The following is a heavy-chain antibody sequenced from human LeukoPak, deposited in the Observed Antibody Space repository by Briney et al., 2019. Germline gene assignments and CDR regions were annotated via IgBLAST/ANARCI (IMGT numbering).Heavy chain of an antibody. D-gene: IGHD3-10*01. Sequence: GGSLRLSCAASGFTFSSYGMHWVRQAPGKGLEWVAVISYDGSNKYYADSVKGRFTISRDNSKNTLYLQMNSLRAEDTAVYYCAREDYYGTNFDYWGQGTLVTVSS. CDR2: ISYDGSNK. CDR1: GFTFSSYG. V-gene: IGHV3-30*03. J-gene: IGHJ4*02. CDR3: AREDYYGTNFDY.